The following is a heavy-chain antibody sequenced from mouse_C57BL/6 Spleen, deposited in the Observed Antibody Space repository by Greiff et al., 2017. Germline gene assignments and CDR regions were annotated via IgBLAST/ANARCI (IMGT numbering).Heavy chain of an antibody. CDR1: GYTFTSYW. CDR2: IYPSDSET. Sequence: QVQLQQPGAELVRPGSSVKLSCKASGYTFTSYWMDWVKQRPGQGLEWIGNIYPSDSETHYNQKFKDKATLTVDKSSSTAYMQLSSLTSEDSAVYYCARDYGSSSYFDYWGKGTTLTVSS. V-gene: IGHV1-61*01. CDR3: ARDYGSSSYFDY. J-gene: IGHJ2*01. D-gene: IGHD1-1*01.